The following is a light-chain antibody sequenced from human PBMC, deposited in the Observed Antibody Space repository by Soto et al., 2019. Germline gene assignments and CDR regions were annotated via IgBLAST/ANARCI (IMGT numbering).Light chain of an antibody. Sequence: DTQMTQSPYSLSASVGDRVTITCRASEAISIYLAWYQQKPGKVPNLLIYGASTLQSGVPSRFSGSGSGIDFILTISSLQPEDVATYYCQKYNNVPFTFGPGTKVEIK. V-gene: IGKV1-27*01. CDR3: QKYNNVPFT. CDR2: GAS. J-gene: IGKJ3*01. CDR1: EAISIY.